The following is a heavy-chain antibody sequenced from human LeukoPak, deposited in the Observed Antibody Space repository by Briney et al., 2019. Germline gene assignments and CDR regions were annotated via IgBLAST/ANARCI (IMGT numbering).Heavy chain of an antibody. CDR2: ISGYSGNT. D-gene: IGHD3-22*01. CDR3: AGSYYDSSGYYIFIY. Sequence: ASVKVSCKASGYIFISYGISWVRQAPGQGLEWMGWISGYSGNTNYAQKLQGRVTMTTDTSTSTAYMELRSLRSDDTAVYYCAGSYYDSSGYYIFIYWGQGTLVTVSS. J-gene: IGHJ4*02. V-gene: IGHV1-18*01. CDR1: GYIFISYG.